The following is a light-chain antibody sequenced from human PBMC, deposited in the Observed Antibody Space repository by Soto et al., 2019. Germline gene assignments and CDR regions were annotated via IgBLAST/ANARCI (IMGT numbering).Light chain of an antibody. V-gene: IGLV2-14*01. CDR3: SSYTDSSSLVV. J-gene: IGLJ2*01. Sequence: QSALTQPASVSGSPGQSITISCTGTSSDVGTYKYVSWYQQHAGTVPKLLIYEVSDRPSGISDRFSGSKAGDTASLTISGRQPEDEAFYYCSSYTDSSSLVVFGGGTKLTVL. CDR1: SSDVGTYKY. CDR2: EVS.